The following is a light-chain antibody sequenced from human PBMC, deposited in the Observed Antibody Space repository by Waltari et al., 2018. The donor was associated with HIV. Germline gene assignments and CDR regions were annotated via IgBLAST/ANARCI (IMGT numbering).Light chain of an antibody. V-gene: IGLV1-44*01. CDR2: SNN. Sequence: QSVLTQPPSASGTPGQRVTISCSGSNSNVGTNTVNWYQQIPGTAPKLLIYSNNQRPSGVPDRFSGAKSGASASLAISGLQSEDAADYFCAAWDDSLNGHVVFGGGTKLTVL. CDR1: NSNVGTNT. CDR3: AAWDDSLNGHVV. J-gene: IGLJ2*01.